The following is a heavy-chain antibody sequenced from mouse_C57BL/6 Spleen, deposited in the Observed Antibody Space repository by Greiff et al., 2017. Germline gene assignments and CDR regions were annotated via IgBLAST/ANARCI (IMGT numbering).Heavy chain of an antibody. V-gene: IGHV1-50*01. J-gene: IGHJ2*01. CDR1: GYTFTSYW. Sequence: QVHVKQPGAELVKPGASVKLSCKASGYTFTSYWMQWVKQRPGQGLEWIGEIDPSDSYTNYNQKFKGKATLTVDTSSSTAYMQLSSLTSEDSAVYYCARSEVTYYFDYWGQGTTLTVSS. D-gene: IGHD2-2*01. CDR3: ARSEVTYYFDY. CDR2: IDPSDSYT.